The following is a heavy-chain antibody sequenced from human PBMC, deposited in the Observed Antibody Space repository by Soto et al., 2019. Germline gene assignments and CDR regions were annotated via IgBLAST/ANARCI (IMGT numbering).Heavy chain of an antibody. CDR1: GFTFSDYY. Sequence: GGALRLSCAASGFTFSDYYMSWIRQAPGKGLEWVSYISSSSSYTNYADSVKGRFTISRDNAKNSLYLQMNSLRAEDTAVYYCARDSGSWSYYYYYGMDVWGQGTTVTVSS. CDR2: ISSSSSYT. J-gene: IGHJ6*02. CDR3: ARDSGSWSYYYYYGMDV. D-gene: IGHD1-26*01. V-gene: IGHV3-11*06.